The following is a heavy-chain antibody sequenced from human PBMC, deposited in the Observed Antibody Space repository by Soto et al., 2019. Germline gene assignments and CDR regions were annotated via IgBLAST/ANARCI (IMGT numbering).Heavy chain of an antibody. V-gene: IGHV4-59*01. D-gene: IGHD3-22*01. J-gene: IGHJ4*02. Sequence: SETLSLTCTVSDGSISNFYWSWIRQPPGKGLEWIGYISSSGNTNYNPSLKSRVSISVDTSKNQFSLNLTSVTAADTGVYYCARSPMVLTRSYFDSWGQGTPVTVSS. CDR2: ISSSGNT. CDR3: ARSPMVLTRSYFDS. CDR1: DGSISNFY.